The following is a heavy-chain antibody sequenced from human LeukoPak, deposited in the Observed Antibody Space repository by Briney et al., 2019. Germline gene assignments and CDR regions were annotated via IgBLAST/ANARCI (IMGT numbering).Heavy chain of an antibody. D-gene: IGHD4-17*01. V-gene: IGHV1-69*13. Sequence: ASVKVSCKASGGTFSSYAISWVRQAPGQGLEWMVGIIPIFGTANYAQKFQGRVTITADESTSTAYMELSSLRSEDTAVYYCARDMRLVHDYGDYVSWGQGTLVTVSS. J-gene: IGHJ4*02. CDR2: IIPIFGTA. CDR1: GGTFSSYA. CDR3: ARDMRLVHDYGDYVS.